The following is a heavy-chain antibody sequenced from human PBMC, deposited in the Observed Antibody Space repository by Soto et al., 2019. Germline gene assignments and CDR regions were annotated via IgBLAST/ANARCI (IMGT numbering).Heavy chain of an antibody. J-gene: IGHJ4*02. V-gene: IGHV1-3*01. Sequence: ASVKVSCKASGYTFTSYAMHWVRQAPGQRLEWMGWINAGNGNTKYSQKFQGRVTITRDTSASTAYMELSSLRSEDTAVYYCARRTYYYDSSGYCFDYWGQGTLVTVSS. D-gene: IGHD3-22*01. CDR1: GYTFTSYA. CDR3: ARRTYYYDSSGYCFDY. CDR2: INAGNGNT.